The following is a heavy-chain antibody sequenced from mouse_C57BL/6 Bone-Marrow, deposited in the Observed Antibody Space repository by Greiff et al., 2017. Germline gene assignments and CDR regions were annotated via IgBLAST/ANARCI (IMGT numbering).Heavy chain of an antibody. V-gene: IGHV1-18*01. J-gene: IGHJ2*01. Sequence: VQLQQSGPELVKPGASVKISCKASGYTFTDYNMDWVKQSHGKSLEWIGDINPNNGGTIYNQKFKGKDTLTVDKSSSTPYMELRSLTSEDTAVYDGAIYYYDCYFDDWGQGTTLTVAS. CDR2: INPNNGGT. CDR3: AIYYYDCYFDD. D-gene: IGHD1-1*01. CDR1: GYTFTDYN.